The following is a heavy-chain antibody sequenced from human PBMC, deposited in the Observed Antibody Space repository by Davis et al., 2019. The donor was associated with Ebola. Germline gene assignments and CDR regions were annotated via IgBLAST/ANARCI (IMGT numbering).Heavy chain of an antibody. Sequence: ETLSLTCAASGFTFSSYSMNWVRQAPGKGLEWVSSISSSSSYIYYADSVKGRFTISRDNAKNSLYLQMNSLRAEDTAVYYCARALWFRESHPYYYYGMDVWGQGTTVTVSS. CDR2: ISSSSSYI. CDR1: GFTFSSYS. CDR3: ARALWFRESHPYYYYGMDV. D-gene: IGHD3-10*01. J-gene: IGHJ6*02. V-gene: IGHV3-21*01.